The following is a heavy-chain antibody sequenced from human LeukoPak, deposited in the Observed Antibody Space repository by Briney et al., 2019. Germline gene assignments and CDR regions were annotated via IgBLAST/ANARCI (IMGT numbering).Heavy chain of an antibody. CDR1: GFTFSSYW. D-gene: IGHD3-16*01. CDR2: INHNGNVN. V-gene: IGHV3-7*03. J-gene: IGHJ6*02. Sequence: GGSLRLSCATSGFTFSSYWMNWARQAPGKGLEWVASINHNGNVNYYVDSVEGRFTISRDNAKNSLYLQMSNLRAEDTAVYFCARGGGLDVWGQGATVTVSS. CDR3: ARGGGLDV.